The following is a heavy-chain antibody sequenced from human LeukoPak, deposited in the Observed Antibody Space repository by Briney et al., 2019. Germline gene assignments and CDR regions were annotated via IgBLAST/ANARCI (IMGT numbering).Heavy chain of an antibody. Sequence: ASVKVSCKASGYTFTGYYMHWVRQAPGQGLEWMGWINPNSGGTNYAQKFQGRVTMTRDTSISTAYMELSGLRSDDTAVCYCARGDITMIVVFDYWGQGTLVTVSS. CDR2: INPNSGGT. J-gene: IGHJ4*02. CDR3: ARGDITMIVVFDY. V-gene: IGHV1-2*02. D-gene: IGHD3-22*01. CDR1: GYTFTGYY.